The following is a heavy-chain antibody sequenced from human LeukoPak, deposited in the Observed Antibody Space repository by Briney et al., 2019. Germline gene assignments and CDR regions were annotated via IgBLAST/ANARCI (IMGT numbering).Heavy chain of an antibody. J-gene: IGHJ4*02. CDR1: GFTVSSNY. Sequence: PGGSLRRSCAASGFTVSSNYMSWVRQAPGKGLEWVSVIYSDGNTYYADSVKGRFTISRDNAKNSLYLQMNSLRAEDTAVYYCARDREIYGSGSKTFDYWGQGTLVTVSS. V-gene: IGHV3-53*01. CDR2: IYSDGNT. D-gene: IGHD3-10*01. CDR3: ARDREIYGSGSKTFDY.